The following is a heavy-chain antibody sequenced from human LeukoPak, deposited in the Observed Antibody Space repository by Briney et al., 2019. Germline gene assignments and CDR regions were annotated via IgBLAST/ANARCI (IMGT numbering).Heavy chain of an antibody. CDR3: ARSIEWSSVAGPNWFDP. CDR1: GYTFPTYA. V-gene: IGHV1-3*01. D-gene: IGHD6-19*01. J-gene: IGHJ5*02. Sequence: GASVKVSCKASGYTFPTYAMHWVRQAPGQRLEWMGWINAGNGNTKYSQKFQGRVTITRDTSASTAYMELSSLRSEDTAVYYCARSIEWSSVAGPNWFDPWGQGTLVTVSS. CDR2: INAGNGNT.